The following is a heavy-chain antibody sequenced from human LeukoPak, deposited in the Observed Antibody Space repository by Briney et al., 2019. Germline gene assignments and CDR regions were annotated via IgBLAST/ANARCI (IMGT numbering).Heavy chain of an antibody. J-gene: IGHJ4*02. CDR3: ARQIAYYYDSSGYYTTDY. D-gene: IGHD3-22*01. Sequence: PGGSLRLSCAASGFTFSSYGMHWVRPAPGKGLEWVAIIYYDGSDKYYADSVKGRFTISRDNSKDTLYLQMNSLRAEDTAVYYCARQIAYYYDSSGYYTTDYWGQGTLVTVSS. V-gene: IGHV3-33*01. CDR2: IYYDGSDK. CDR1: GFTFSSYG.